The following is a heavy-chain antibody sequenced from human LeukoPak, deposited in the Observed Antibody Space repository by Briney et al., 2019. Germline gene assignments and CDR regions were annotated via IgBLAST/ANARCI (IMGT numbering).Heavy chain of an antibody. CDR3: AHNPGSSGY. V-gene: IGHV3-21*01. CDR2: ISSSSSYI. J-gene: IGHJ4*02. CDR1: GFTFSSYS. Sequence: PGGSLRLSCAASGFTFSSYSMNWVRQARGKGLEWVSSISSSSSYIYYADSVKGRFTISRDNAKNSLYLQMNSLRAEDTAVYYCAHNPGSSGYWGQGTLVTVSS. D-gene: IGHD1-26*01.